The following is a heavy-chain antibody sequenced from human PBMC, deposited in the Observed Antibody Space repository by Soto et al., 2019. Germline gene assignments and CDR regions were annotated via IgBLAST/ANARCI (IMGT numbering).Heavy chain of an antibody. CDR3: ARARYSSSWALFDY. D-gene: IGHD6-13*01. V-gene: IGHV3-48*01. CDR1: GFTFSSYS. CDR2: ISSSSSSTI. J-gene: IGHJ4*02. Sequence: GGSLRLSCAASGFTFSSYSMNWVRQAPGKGLEWVSYISSSSSSTIYYADSVKGRFTISRDNAKNSLYLQMNSLRAEDTAVYYCARARYSSSWALFDYWGQGTLVTVSS.